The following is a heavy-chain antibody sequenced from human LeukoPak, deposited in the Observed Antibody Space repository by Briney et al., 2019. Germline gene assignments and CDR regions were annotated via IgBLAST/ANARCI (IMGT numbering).Heavy chain of an antibody. Sequence: TASETLSLTCAVYGGSFSGYYWSWIRQPPGKGLEWIGEINHSGSTNYNPSLKSRVTISVDTSKNQFSLKLSSVTAADTAVYYCAREGRVREADHWGQGTLVTVSS. J-gene: IGHJ4*02. V-gene: IGHV4-34*01. CDR1: GGSFSGYY. CDR2: INHSGST. CDR3: AREGRVREADH. D-gene: IGHD1-1*01.